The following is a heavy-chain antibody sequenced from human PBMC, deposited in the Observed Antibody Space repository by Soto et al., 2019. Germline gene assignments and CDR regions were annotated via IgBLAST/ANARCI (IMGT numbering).Heavy chain of an antibody. CDR3: AREATGYDYVWGSYDYYGMDV. Sequence: GGSLRLSCAASGFTFSIYEMKWVRHAPGKGLEWVSYISSSGSTIYYADSVKGRFTISRDNAKNSLYLQMNSLRAEDTAVYYCAREATGYDYVWGSYDYYGMDVWGQGTTVTVSS. CDR1: GFTFSIYE. J-gene: IGHJ6*02. CDR2: ISSSGSTI. D-gene: IGHD3-16*01. V-gene: IGHV3-48*03.